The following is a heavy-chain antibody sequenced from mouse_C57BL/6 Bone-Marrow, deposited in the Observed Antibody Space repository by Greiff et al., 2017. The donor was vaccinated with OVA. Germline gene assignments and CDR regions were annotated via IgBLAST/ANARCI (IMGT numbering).Heavy chain of an antibody. J-gene: IGHJ4*01. V-gene: IGHV1-81*01. CDR3: ANYGSSSYYYAMDY. CDR1: GYTFTSYG. CDR2: IYPRSGNT. Sequence: VQRVESGAELARPGASVKLSCKASGYTFTSYGISWVKQRTGQGLEWIGEIYPRSGNTYYNEKFKGKATLTADKSSSTAYMELRSLTSEDSAVYFCANYGSSSYYYAMDYWGQGTSVTVSS. D-gene: IGHD1-1*01.